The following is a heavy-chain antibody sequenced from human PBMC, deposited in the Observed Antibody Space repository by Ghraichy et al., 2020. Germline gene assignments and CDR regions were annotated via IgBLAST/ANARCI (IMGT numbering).Heavy chain of an antibody. CDR3: ARLRLDLPVVDWYFDL. Sequence: SETLSLTCAVYGGSFSGYYWSWIRQPPGKGLEWIGEINHSGSTNYNPSLKSRVTISVDTSKNQFSLKLSSVTAADTAVYYCARLRLDLPVVDWYFDLWGRGTLVTVSS. CDR1: GGSFSGYY. V-gene: IGHV4-34*01. CDR2: INHSGST. D-gene: IGHD2-15*01. J-gene: IGHJ2*01.